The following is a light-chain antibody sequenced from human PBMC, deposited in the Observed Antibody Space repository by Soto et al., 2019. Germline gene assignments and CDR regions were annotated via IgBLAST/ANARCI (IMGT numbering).Light chain of an antibody. CDR2: DAS. CDR3: QQYKDWPTT. V-gene: IGKV3-15*01. J-gene: IGKJ1*01. CDR1: QSVSTT. Sequence: EIVMTQSPATLSVSPGERATLSCRARQSVSTTVAWYQQKPGQAPRLLIYDASTRATGVPARFSGSGSGTDFTLTVTSLQSEDFGVYYCQQYKDWPTTFGQGTKVEIK.